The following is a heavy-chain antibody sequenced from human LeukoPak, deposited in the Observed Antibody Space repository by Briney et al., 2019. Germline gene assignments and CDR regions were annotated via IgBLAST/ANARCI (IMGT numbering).Heavy chain of an antibody. J-gene: IGHJ4*02. V-gene: IGHV4-59*08. D-gene: IGHD1-26*01. CDR1: GGSISSYY. CDR2: IYYSGST. Sequence: PSETLSLTCTVPGGSISSYYWSWIRQPPGKGLEWIGYIYYSGSTNYNPSLKSRVTISVDTSRNQFSLKLSSVTAADTAVYYCARGGGSYPIDYWGQGTLVTVSS. CDR3: ARGGGSYPIDY.